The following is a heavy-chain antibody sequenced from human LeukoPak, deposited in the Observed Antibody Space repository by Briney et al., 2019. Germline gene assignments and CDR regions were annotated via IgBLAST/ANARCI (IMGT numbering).Heavy chain of an antibody. CDR2: IYYSGST. D-gene: IGHD2-2*01. Sequence: SETLCLTCTVSGGSISSGDYYWSWIRQPPGKGLEWIGYIYYSGSTYYNPSLKSRVTISVDTSKNQFSLKLSSVTAADTAVYYCARVVPAAMIFGYWGQGTLVTVSS. J-gene: IGHJ4*02. V-gene: IGHV4-30-4*08. CDR1: GGSISSGDYY. CDR3: ARVVPAAMIFGY.